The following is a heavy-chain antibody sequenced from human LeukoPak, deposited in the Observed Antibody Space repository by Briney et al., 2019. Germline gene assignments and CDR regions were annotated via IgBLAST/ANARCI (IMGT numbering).Heavy chain of an antibody. CDR2: ISGSGGST. Sequence: GGSLRLSCAASGFTVSSNYMSWVRQAPGKGLEWVSAISGSGGSTYYADSVKGRFTISRDNSKNTLYLQMNSLRAEDTAVYYCASGFMVRGVTFDYWGQGTLVTVSS. CDR3: ASGFMVRGVTFDY. V-gene: IGHV3-23*01. D-gene: IGHD3-10*01. J-gene: IGHJ4*02. CDR1: GFTVSSNY.